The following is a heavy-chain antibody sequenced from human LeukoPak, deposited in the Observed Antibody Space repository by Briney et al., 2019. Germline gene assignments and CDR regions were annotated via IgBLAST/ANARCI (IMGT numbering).Heavy chain of an antibody. D-gene: IGHD1-26*01. J-gene: IGHJ4*02. CDR1: EYTFTDYY. V-gene: IGHV1-2*02. Sequence: ASVKVSCKASEYTFTDYYMHWVRQAPGQGLEWMGWINPNSIYRNYAQKFQGRVTMTRAPSISTAYMALTRLRSDDTAVYYCARDAWLVGTTNLYYFDYWGQGTLVAVSS. CDR2: INPNSIYR. CDR3: ARDAWLVGTTNLYYFDY.